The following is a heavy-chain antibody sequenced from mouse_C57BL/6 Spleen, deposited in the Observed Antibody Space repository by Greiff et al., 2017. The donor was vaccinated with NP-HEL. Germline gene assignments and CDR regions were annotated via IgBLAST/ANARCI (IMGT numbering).Heavy chain of an antibody. CDR1: GFTFSDYY. Sequence: EVKLVESEGGLVQPGSSMKLSCTASGFTFSDYYMAWVRQVPEKGLEWVANINYDGSSTYYLDSLKSRFIISRDNAKNILYLQMSSLKSEDTATYYCARGHYYGSSWYAMDYWGQGTSVTVSS. CDR3: ARGHYYGSSWYAMDY. D-gene: IGHD1-1*01. V-gene: IGHV5-16*01. CDR2: INYDGSST. J-gene: IGHJ4*01.